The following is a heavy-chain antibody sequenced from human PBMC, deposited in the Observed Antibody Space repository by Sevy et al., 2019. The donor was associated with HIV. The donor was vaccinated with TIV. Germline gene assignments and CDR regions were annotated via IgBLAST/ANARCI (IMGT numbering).Heavy chain of an antibody. Sequence: GGSLRLSCAASGFTFSSYGMHWVRQAPGKGLEWVAVISYDGSNKYYADSVNGRFTIYRDNSKNTLYRQMNSLRAEDTVVYYCAKDPAYCGGDCYPTGAFDIWGQGTMVTVSS. J-gene: IGHJ3*02. D-gene: IGHD2-21*02. V-gene: IGHV3-30*18. CDR2: ISYDGSNK. CDR1: GFTFSSYG. CDR3: AKDPAYCGGDCYPTGAFDI.